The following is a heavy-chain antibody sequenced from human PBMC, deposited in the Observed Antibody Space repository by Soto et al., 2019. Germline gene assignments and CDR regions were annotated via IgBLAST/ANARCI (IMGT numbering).Heavy chain of an antibody. V-gene: IGHV1-69*12. D-gene: IGHD1-1*01. CDR3: ARGTVTGSEYNFYYYGMDV. J-gene: IGHJ6*02. Sequence: QVQLVQSGVEVKKPGSSVKVSCKASGGTLNSYAIDWVRQAPGQGLEWMGGIIPIFGNTYYAQRLQGRVNLNADESTRTAYMELSTLTSEDTAVYYCARGTVTGSEYNFYYYGMDVWGQGTTVIVSS. CDR1: GGTLNSYA. CDR2: IIPIFGNT.